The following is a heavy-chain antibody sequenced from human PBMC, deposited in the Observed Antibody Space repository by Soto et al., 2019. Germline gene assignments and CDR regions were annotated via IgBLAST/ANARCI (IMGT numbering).Heavy chain of an antibody. CDR1: GGTFSSYA. CDR3: AKTICSGGGCYGFDY. V-gene: IGHV1-69*13. D-gene: IGHD2-15*01. J-gene: IGHJ4*02. Sequence: SVKVSCKASGGTFSSYAISWVRQAPGQGLEWMGGIIPIFGTANYAQKFQGRVTITADESTSTAYMELSSLRSEDTAVYYCAKTICSGGGCYGFDYWGQGTLVTVSS. CDR2: IIPIFGTA.